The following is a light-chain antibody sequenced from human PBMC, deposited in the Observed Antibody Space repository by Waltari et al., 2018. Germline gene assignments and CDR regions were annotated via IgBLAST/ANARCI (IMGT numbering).Light chain of an antibody. CDR1: QSVNNNY. V-gene: IGKV3-20*01. CDR3: QHYGGSPKYT. CDR2: GIS. Sequence: EIVLTQSPGTLSLSPGERATLSCRASQSVNNNYLAWYQAKPGQAPRLLIYGISLRATGVPDRFSGGGSGTDFTFTISRLEPEDVAVYYCQHYGGSPKYTFGQGTKLEIK. J-gene: IGKJ2*01.